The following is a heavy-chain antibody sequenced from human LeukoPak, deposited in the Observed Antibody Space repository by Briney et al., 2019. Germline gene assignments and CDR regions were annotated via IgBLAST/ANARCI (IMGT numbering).Heavy chain of an antibody. Sequence: GGSLRLSCAASGFTFSNYGMHWVRQAPGKGLEWVAFIRTDGTQQYYADSVKGRFTISRDNSKNTLYLQMNSLRAEDTAVYYCARGEVGTSEDPEFDYWGQGTLVTVSS. J-gene: IGHJ4*02. CDR3: ARGEVGTSEDPEFDY. D-gene: IGHD1-1*01. CDR2: IRTDGTQQ. CDR1: GFTFSNYG. V-gene: IGHV3-30*02.